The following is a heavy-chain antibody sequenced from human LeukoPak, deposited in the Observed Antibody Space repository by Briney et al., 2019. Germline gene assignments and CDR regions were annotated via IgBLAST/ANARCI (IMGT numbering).Heavy chain of an antibody. CDR3: ARDRLVTSSRYSSSWYWAFDI. Sequence: PGGSLRLSCAASGFTLSSYWMSWVRQAPGMGLEWVANINEDGSKKFYVDSVKGRFTISRDNAKNSLYLQMNSLRAEDTAVYYCARDRLVTSSRYSSSWYWAFDIWGQGTMVTVSS. V-gene: IGHV3-7*01. CDR1: GFTLSSYW. J-gene: IGHJ3*02. D-gene: IGHD6-13*01. CDR2: INEDGSKK.